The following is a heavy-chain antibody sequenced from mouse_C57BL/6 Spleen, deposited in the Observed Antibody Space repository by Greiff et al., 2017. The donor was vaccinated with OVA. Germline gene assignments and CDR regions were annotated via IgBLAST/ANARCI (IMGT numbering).Heavy chain of an antibody. Sequence: EVQLVESEGGLVQPGSSMKLSCTASGFTFSDYYMAWVRQVPEKGLEWVANINYDGSSTYYLDSLKSRFIISRDNAKNILYLQMSSLKSEDTATYYCARDDYDYDGGVAYWGQGTLVTVSA. CDR3: ARDDYDYDGGVAY. V-gene: IGHV5-16*01. D-gene: IGHD2-4*01. CDR2: INYDGSST. CDR1: GFTFSDYY. J-gene: IGHJ3*01.